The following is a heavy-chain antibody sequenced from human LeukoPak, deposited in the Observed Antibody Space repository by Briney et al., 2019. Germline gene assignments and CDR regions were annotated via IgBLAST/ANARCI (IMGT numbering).Heavy chain of an antibody. D-gene: IGHD1-20*01. CDR2: IYPGDSDT. J-gene: IGHJ3*02. V-gene: IGHV5-51*01. CDR3: ARQRPGITGTTGAFDI. Sequence: GESLKISCQGSGYSFTSYWIAWVRQMPGKGLEWMGIIYPGDSDTRYSPSFQGQVTISADKSISTAYLQWSSLKASDTAMYYCARQRPGITGTTGAFDIWGQGTMVTVSS. CDR1: GYSFTSYW.